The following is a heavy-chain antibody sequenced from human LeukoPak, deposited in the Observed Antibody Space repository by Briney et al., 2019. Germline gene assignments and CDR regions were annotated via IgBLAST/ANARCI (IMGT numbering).Heavy chain of an antibody. D-gene: IGHD3-22*01. J-gene: IGHJ4*02. Sequence: QSGGSLRLSCAASGFTFSSYAMSWVRQAPGKGLEWVSAISGSGGSTYYADSVKGRLTISRDNSKNTLYLQMNSLRAEDTAVYYCAKDFDYDSSGLDYWGQGTLVTVSS. CDR3: AKDFDYDSSGLDY. CDR2: ISGSGGST. CDR1: GFTFSSYA. V-gene: IGHV3-23*01.